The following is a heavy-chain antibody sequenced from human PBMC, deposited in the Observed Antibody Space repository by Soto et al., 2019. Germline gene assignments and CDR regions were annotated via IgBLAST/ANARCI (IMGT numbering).Heavy chain of an antibody. D-gene: IGHD2-2*01. CDR3: ARGYCSSTSCYFYYFDY. J-gene: IGHJ4*02. V-gene: IGHV1-69*13. CDR1: GGTFSSYA. CDR2: IIPIFGTA. Sequence: PSVKVSCKASGGTFSSYAISWVRQAPGQGLEWMGGIIPIFGTANYAQKFQGRVTITADESTSTAYMELSSLRSEDTAVYYCARGYCSSTSCYFYYFDYWGQGTLVTVSS.